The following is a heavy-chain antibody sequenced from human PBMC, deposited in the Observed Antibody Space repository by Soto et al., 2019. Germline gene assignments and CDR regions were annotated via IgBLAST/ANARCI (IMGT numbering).Heavy chain of an antibody. Sequence: GASVKVSCKASGYTFTNYNINWVRQAPGQGLEWMGWISAYNGNTYYAQKFHGRVTMTTDTSTSTVYMELRSLRSDDTALYYCARQLATAFDYCGQGTLVTVYS. V-gene: IGHV1-18*01. J-gene: IGHJ4*02. CDR1: GYTFTNYN. CDR2: ISAYNGNT. CDR3: ARQLATAFDY. D-gene: IGHD6-13*01.